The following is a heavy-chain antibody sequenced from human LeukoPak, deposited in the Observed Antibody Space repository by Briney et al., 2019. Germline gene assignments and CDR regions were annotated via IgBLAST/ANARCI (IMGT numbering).Heavy chain of an antibody. Sequence: GASVKVSCKACVYTLINYDISWVRPAPGQGLEWMGWISGYNGNTNYAQKLQDRVSMTADTSTSTAYMELRSLKSDDTAVYYCASERFSPLTGSGIDFWGQGTLVTVSS. CDR1: VYTLINYD. D-gene: IGHD3-10*01. J-gene: IGHJ4*02. CDR2: ISGYNGNT. CDR3: ASERFSPLTGSGIDF. V-gene: IGHV1-18*01.